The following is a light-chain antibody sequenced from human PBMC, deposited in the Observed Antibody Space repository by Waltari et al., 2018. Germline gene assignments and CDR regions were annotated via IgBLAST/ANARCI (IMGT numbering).Light chain of an antibody. CDR2: RND. J-gene: IGLJ2*01. CDR3: AAWDDSLTGVV. Sequence: QSVLTQPPSASGTPGQRVTISCSGSSSNIGSNFLYWYQQFPGTAPKLLFHRNDQRPPGAPGRFSASKSGTSASLAISGLRSEDEAEYYCAAWDDSLTGVVFGGGTKLTVL. V-gene: IGLV1-47*01. CDR1: SSNIGSNF.